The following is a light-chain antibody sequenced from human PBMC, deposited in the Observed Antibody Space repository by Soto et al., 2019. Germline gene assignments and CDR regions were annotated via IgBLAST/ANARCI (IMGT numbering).Light chain of an antibody. CDR3: WSYAGNTIFV. CDR2: ECS. V-gene: IGLV2-23*03. J-gene: IGLJ2*01. Sequence: QSALTQPASVSGSPGQSITISCTGTNNDVGGYKLVSWYQQHPGKVHKVVIYECSKRPSGVSNRFSGSKSGNTASLTISGLQAEDEAYYYCWSYAGNTIFVFGGGTKLTVL. CDR1: NNDVGGYKL.